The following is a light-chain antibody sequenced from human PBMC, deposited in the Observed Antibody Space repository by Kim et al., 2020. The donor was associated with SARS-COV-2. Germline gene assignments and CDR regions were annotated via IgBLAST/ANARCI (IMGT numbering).Light chain of an antibody. CDR2: DAA. V-gene: IGKV3-11*01. Sequence: PGENGTLSCSARRNGGISLAWYQQTPGQAPRLLIYDAAIRAAGSPDEFSGSRSGADFTLTIGSLAPEDFAVYYCQQRGNWPPALTFGGGTKVDIK. CDR3: QQRGNWPPALT. J-gene: IGKJ4*01. CDR1: RNGGIS.